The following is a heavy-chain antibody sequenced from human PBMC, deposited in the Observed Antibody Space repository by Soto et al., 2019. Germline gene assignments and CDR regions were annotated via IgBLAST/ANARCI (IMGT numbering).Heavy chain of an antibody. CDR3: AKSMATISPNLPYDY. J-gene: IGHJ4*02. Sequence: GESLKISCKGSGYSFAGYWITWVRQKPGKGLEWMGRIDPSDSQTYYSPSFRGHVTISATKSITTVFLQWSSLRAEDTAVYYCAKSMATISPNLPYDYWGQGTLVTVSS. D-gene: IGHD5-12*01. CDR1: GYSFAGYW. V-gene: IGHV5-10-1*01. CDR2: IDPSDSQT.